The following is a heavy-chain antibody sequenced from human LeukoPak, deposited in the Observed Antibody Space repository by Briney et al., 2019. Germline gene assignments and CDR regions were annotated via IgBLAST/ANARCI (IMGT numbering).Heavy chain of an antibody. D-gene: IGHD7-27*01. CDR1: GFTVSSNY. V-gene: IGHV3-53*01. J-gene: IGHJ4*02. CDR3: ARAGNWGRDFDY. Sequence: GGSLRLSCATSGFTVSSNYMSWVRQAPGKGLEWVSVIYSGGSTYYADSVKGRFTISRDNSKNTLYLQMNSLRAEDTAVYYCARAGNWGRDFDYWGQGTLVTVSS. CDR2: IYSGGST.